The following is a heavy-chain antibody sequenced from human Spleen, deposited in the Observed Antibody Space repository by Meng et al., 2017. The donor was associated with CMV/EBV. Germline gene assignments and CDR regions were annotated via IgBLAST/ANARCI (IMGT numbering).Heavy chain of an antibody. D-gene: IGHD2-15*01. CDR1: GGSITNYY. V-gene: IGHV4-59*01. Sequence: SETLSLTCTVSGGSITNYYWSWIRQSPGKGLEWLGYIYYTGNTTYNPSLESRVTISADTSTNQFSLKLSSVTAADTAVYYCARVGCSGGSCYADNWGRGTLVTVSS. CDR2: IYYTGNT. CDR3: ARVGCSGGSCYADN. J-gene: IGHJ4*02.